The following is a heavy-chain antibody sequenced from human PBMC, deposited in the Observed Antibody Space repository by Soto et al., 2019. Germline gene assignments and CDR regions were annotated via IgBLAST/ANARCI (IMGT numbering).Heavy chain of an antibody. Sequence: SVKVSCKASGGTFSSYAISWVRQAPGQGLEWMGGIIPIFGTANYAQKFQGRVTITADKSTSTAYMELSSLRSEDTAVYYCASSPTIFGVVIMAEPYYYYYGMDVWGQGTTVTVSS. CDR2: IIPIFGTA. CDR3: ASSPTIFGVVIMAEPYYYYYGMDV. CDR1: GGTFSSYA. J-gene: IGHJ6*02. D-gene: IGHD3-3*01. V-gene: IGHV1-69*06.